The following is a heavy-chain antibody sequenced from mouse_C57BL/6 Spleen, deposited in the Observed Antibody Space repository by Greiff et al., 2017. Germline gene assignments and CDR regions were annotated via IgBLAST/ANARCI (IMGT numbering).Heavy chain of an antibody. D-gene: IGHD2-5*01. Sequence: EVKLLESGGGLVKPGGSLKLSCAASGFTFSDYGMHWVRQAPEKGLEWVAYISSGSSTIYYADTVKGRFTISRDNAKNTLFLQMTSLRSEDTARYYCARRGYSNSFDYWGQGTTRTVSS. V-gene: IGHV5-17*01. CDR3: ARRGYSNSFDY. CDR1: GFTFSDYG. CDR2: ISSGSSTI. J-gene: IGHJ2*01.